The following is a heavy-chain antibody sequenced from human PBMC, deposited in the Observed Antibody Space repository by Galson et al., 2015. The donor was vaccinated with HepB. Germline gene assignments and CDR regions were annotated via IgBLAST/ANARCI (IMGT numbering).Heavy chain of an antibody. D-gene: IGHD3/OR15-3a*01. V-gene: IGHV3-15*01. CDR2: IKSKTDGGTT. CDR1: GFTFSKAW. CDR3: ATELGLVDAFDI. J-gene: IGHJ3*02. Sequence: SLRLSCATSGFTFSKAWMSWVRQAPGKGPEWVGRIKSKTDGGTTDYATPVKGRFIISRDDSNNTLYLQMDSLKTEDTAVYYCATELGLVDAFDIWGQGTMVTVSS.